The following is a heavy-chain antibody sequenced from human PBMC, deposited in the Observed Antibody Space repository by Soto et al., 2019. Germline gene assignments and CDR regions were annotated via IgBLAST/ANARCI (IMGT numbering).Heavy chain of an antibody. CDR3: ASSIAAAGRFDY. CDR1: GASVSSETHF. J-gene: IGHJ4*02. V-gene: IGHV4-61*10. D-gene: IGHD6-13*01. CDR2: XXYXGXX. Sequence: SETLSLTCRVSGASVSSETHFWSWIRQPTGKGLEWXGYXXYXGXXXYXXSLKSRVTISVDTSKNQFSLKLSSVTAADTAVYYCASSIAAAGRFDYWGQGTLVTVSS.